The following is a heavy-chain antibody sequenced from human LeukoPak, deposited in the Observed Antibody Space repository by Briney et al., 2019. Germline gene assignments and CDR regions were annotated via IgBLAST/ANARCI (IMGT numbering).Heavy chain of an antibody. Sequence: SETLSLTCTVSGGSISSYYWSWIRQPPGKGLEWIGEINHSGSTNYNPSLKSRVTISVDTSKNQFSLKLSSVTAADTAVYYCAKNDFWSGYYNGYWGQGTLVTVSS. CDR3: AKNDFWSGYYNGY. D-gene: IGHD3-3*01. CDR2: INHSGST. CDR1: GGSISSYY. V-gene: IGHV4-34*01. J-gene: IGHJ4*02.